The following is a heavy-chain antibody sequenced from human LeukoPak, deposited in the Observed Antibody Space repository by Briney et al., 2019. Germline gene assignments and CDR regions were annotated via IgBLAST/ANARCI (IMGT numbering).Heavy chain of an antibody. J-gene: IGHJ5*02. CDR3: AESSSSLSYWFDP. CDR1: GGTFSSYT. D-gene: IGHD6-6*01. Sequence: SVKVSCKASGGTFSSYTISWVRQAPGQGLEWMGGIIPIFGTANYAQKFQGRVTITADKSTSTAYTELSSLRSEDTAVYYCAESSSSLSYWFDPWGQGTLVTVSS. CDR2: IIPIFGTA. V-gene: IGHV1-69*06.